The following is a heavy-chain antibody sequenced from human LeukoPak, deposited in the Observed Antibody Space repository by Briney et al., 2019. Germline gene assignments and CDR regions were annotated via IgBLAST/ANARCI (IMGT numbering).Heavy chain of an antibody. CDR1: GFTFNKFA. J-gene: IGHJ6*02. Sequence: PGCSLRVSREASGFTFNKFAMSWVRQAPGKGPEWVSAIGSSVATTFYADSVKGRCTISRDNSKNTVYLEMNSLRAEDTAIYYCAKVSVGPLSRPTHVALYYGMDVWGQGTTVTVSS. CDR3: AKVSVGPLSRPTHVALYYGMDV. CDR2: IGSSVATT. V-gene: IGHV3-23*01. D-gene: IGHD2-8*01.